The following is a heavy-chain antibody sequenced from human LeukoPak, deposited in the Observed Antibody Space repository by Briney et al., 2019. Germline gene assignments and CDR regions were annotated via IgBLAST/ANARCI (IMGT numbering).Heavy chain of an antibody. CDR3: ASRHCSGGDCYFAGADPFDH. CDR1: GFAVSSTY. J-gene: IGHJ4*02. CDR2: IYKDGKI. Sequence: GGSLRLSCAASGFAVSSTYMSWVRQAPGKGLEWVSVIYKDGKIYYIDSVKGRFTISRDTSKNTLYLQMNSLRVEDTAVYYCASRHCSGGDCYFAGADPFDHWGQGTLVTVSS. D-gene: IGHD2-21*01. V-gene: IGHV3-53*01.